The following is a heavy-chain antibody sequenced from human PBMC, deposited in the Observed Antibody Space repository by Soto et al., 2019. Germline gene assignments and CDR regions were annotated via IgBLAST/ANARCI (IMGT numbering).Heavy chain of an antibody. CDR2: IIPIFGTA. Sequence: SVKVSCKASGGTFSSYAISWVRQAPGQGLEWMGGIIPIFGTANYAQKFQGRVTITADGSTSTAYMELSSLRSEDTAVYYCASRIAAAGSPLDYWGQGTLVTVSS. V-gene: IGHV1-69*13. D-gene: IGHD6-13*01. J-gene: IGHJ4*02. CDR3: ASRIAAAGSPLDY. CDR1: GGTFSSYA.